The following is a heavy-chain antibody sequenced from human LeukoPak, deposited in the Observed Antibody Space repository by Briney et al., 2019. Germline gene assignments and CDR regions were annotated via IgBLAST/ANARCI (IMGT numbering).Heavy chain of an antibody. CDR2: IKEDGSEK. CDR1: EFTFSRYW. CDR3: ARGHYAFLV. J-gene: IGHJ6*04. Sequence: PGGSLRLSCAASEFTFSRYWMTWVRQAPGKGLEWVANIKEDGSEKYYVDSVKGRFTISRDNAKNSLYLQMNSMRAEDTAVYYCARGHYAFLVWGKGTTVTVSS. D-gene: IGHD2-2*01. V-gene: IGHV3-7*04.